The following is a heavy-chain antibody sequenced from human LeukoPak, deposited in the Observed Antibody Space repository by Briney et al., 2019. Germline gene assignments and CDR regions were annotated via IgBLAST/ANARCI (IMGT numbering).Heavy chain of an antibody. D-gene: IGHD2-15*01. CDR3: AGGGGGGSFY. CDR1: GFTFSSYW. Sequence: GGSLRLSCAPSGFTFSSYWMHWVRQAPGKGLVWVSRINTDGSTITYADSVKGRFTISRDNAKNTLYLQMNSLRGEDTAVYFCAGGGGGGSFYWGQGTLVTVSS. V-gene: IGHV3-74*01. J-gene: IGHJ4*02. CDR2: INTDGSTI.